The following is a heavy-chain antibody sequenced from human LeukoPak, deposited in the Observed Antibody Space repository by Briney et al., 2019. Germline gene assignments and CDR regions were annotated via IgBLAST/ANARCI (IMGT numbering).Heavy chain of an antibody. V-gene: IGHV4-30-2*01. D-gene: IGHD2-15*01. CDR3: ARGQGGRMDV. CDR1: GGSTSNGGYS. Sequence: SETLSLTCAVSGGSTSNGGYSWSWIRQPPGKGLEWIGYIYHSGGAYYHPSLKSQVTMSVGTSNNQFSLRLSSVTAADTAVYYCARGQGGRMDVWGQGTTVTVSS. CDR2: IYHSGGA. J-gene: IGHJ6*02.